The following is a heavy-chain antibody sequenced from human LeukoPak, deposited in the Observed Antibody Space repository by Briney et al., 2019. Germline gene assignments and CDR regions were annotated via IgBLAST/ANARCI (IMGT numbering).Heavy chain of an antibody. CDR3: VRRREYTSGYGMDV. V-gene: IGHV4-39*01. CDR2: ISYSGNT. CDR1: GFTVSSNY. Sequence: GSLRLSCAASGFTVSSNYMSWVRQAPGKGLEWVGSISYSGNTYYNPSLKSRVTMSVDTSKSQFSLNLSSVTAADTAVYYCVRRREYTSGYGMDVWGQGTTVTVAS. J-gene: IGHJ6*02. D-gene: IGHD3-22*01.